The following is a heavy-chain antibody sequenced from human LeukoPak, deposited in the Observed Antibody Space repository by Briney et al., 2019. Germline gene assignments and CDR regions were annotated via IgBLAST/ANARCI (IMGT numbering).Heavy chain of an antibody. CDR2: IKRDGNDR. V-gene: IGHV3-7*01. D-gene: IGHD5/OR15-5a*01. Sequence: GGTLRLSCAVSRFAPDVYWITWVRQAPRKGRGSVANIKRDGNDRQYVDAVRGRFAVSRDNVKNSLYLQMNSLRADDTAVYYCVSLRVSAGRDSFDLWGQGTMVTVSS. CDR3: VSLRVSAGRDSFDL. J-gene: IGHJ3*01. CDR1: RFAPDVYW.